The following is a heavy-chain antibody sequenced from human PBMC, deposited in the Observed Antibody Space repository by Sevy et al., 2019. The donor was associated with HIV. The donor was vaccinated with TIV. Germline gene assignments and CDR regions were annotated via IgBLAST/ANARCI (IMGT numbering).Heavy chain of an antibody. J-gene: IGHJ4*01. CDR1: GFSFSNYV. CDR3: AKLHSRMIPGNGALDY. V-gene: IGHV3-23*01. CDR2: VSPTSLST. D-gene: IGHD3-16*01. Sequence: GGSLRLSCTASGFSFSNYVMAWVRQAPGKGLEWVSSVSPTSLSTYYAESVKGLFTISRDNSKNTLYLQMNSLRAEDTAIYYCAKLHSRMIPGNGALDYWGRGTLVTVSS.